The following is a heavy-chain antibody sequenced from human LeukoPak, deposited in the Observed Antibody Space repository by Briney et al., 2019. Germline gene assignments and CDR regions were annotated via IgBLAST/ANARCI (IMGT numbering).Heavy chain of an antibody. CDR3: VRRAAAHFDY. CDR2: IYPGDSDT. CDR1: GYSFTTYW. D-gene: IGHD6-13*01. J-gene: IGHJ4*02. V-gene: IGHV5-51*01. Sequence: GESLKISCKGSGYSFTTYWIGWVRQMHGKGLEWMGIIYPGDSDTRYSPSFQGQVTISADKSISTAYLQWSSLKASDTAMYYCVRRAAAHFDYWGQGTLVTVSS.